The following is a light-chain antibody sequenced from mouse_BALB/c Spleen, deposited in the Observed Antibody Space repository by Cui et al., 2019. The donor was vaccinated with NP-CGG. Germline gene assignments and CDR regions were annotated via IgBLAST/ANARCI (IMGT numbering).Light chain of an antibody. CDR1: TGAVTTSNY. V-gene: IGLV1*01. CDR3: ALWYSNHWV. Sequence: QAVVTHASPLTTSPGATVTLTCRSSTGAVTTSNYANWVQEKPDHLFTGLIGGTNNRAPGIPARFSGSLIGDKAALTITGAQTVDEAVYFCALWYSNHWVFGGGTKLTVL. J-gene: IGLJ1*01. CDR2: GTN.